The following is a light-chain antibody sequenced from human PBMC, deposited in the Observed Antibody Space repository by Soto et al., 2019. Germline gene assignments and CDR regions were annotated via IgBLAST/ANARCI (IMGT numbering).Light chain of an antibody. Sequence: EIVLTQSPGTLSLSPGERATLSCRASQSVSSSHSSYLAWYQQKPGQAPRLLIYDASSRATGIPDRFSGSXSGXXXXXXXXXXXPEDFAXYYCHHYGSSPIFTFGPGTKVDIK. V-gene: IGKV3-20*01. CDR1: QSVSSSHSSY. CDR3: HHYGSSPIFT. J-gene: IGKJ3*01. CDR2: DAS.